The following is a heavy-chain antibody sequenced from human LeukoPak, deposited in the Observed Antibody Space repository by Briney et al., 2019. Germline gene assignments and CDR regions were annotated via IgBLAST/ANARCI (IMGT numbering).Heavy chain of an antibody. V-gene: IGHV3-21*01. Sequence: PGGSLRLSCAASGFTFSSYSMNWVRQAPGKGLEWVSSISSSSSYIYYADSVKGRFTISRDNAKNSLYLQMNSLRAEDTAVYYCARVKYYYGSGSLTTSYYFDYWGQGTLVTVPS. CDR1: GFTFSSYS. CDR2: ISSSSSYI. D-gene: IGHD3-10*01. CDR3: ARVKYYYGSGSLTTSYYFDY. J-gene: IGHJ4*02.